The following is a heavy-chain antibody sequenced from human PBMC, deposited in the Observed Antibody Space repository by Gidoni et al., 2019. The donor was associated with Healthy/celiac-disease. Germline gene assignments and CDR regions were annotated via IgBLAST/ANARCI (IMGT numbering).Heavy chain of an antibody. CDR1: GGTLSSYA. Sequence: QVQLVQSGAEVKKPGSSVKVPCKASGGTLSSYAISWARQAPGQGLEWMGGIIPIFGTANYAQKFQGRVTITADKSTSTAYMELSSLRSEDTAVYYCARLMATDWNYALRAFDIWGQGTMVTVSS. J-gene: IGHJ3*02. CDR3: ARLMATDWNYALRAFDI. V-gene: IGHV1-69*06. D-gene: IGHD1-7*01. CDR2: IIPIFGTA.